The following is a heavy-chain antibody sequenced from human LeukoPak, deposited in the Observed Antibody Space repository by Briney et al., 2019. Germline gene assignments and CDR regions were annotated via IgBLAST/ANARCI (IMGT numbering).Heavy chain of an antibody. Sequence: PGGSLRLSCAASGFTFSSYGMHWVRQAPGKGLEWVTFIRYDGSYKNNADSVKGRFTISRDNSKNTLYLQMNSLRPDDTAVYYCVKEGCSSTSCSYFDYWGQGTLVTVSS. CDR1: GFTFSSYG. D-gene: IGHD2-2*01. CDR3: VKEGCSSTSCSYFDY. J-gene: IGHJ4*02. V-gene: IGHV3-30*02. CDR2: IRYDGSYK.